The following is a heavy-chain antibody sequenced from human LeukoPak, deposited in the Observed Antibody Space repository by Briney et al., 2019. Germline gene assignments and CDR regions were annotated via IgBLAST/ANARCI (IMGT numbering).Heavy chain of an antibody. CDR3: ARSRATWGNIDF. V-gene: IGHV3-13*01. J-gene: IGHJ4*02. CDR1: GFTFNNYD. D-gene: IGHD3-16*01. Sequence: RGSLRLSCTTSGFTFNNYDMHWVRQATGKGLEWVSGIGSAGDTYYPASVMGRFTISRENAKNSLYLQINGLRAEDTAVYYCARSRATWGNIDFWGQGTQVIVSS. CDR2: IGSAGDT.